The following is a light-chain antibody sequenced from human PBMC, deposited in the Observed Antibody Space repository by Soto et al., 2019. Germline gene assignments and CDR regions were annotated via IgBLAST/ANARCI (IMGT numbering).Light chain of an antibody. CDR3: QQYDRSPYT. V-gene: IGKV3-20*01. Sequence: EILMTQSPATLSVSPGERATLSCRASQRVGTTYLAWYQQKPGQAPRLLIYGASSRATGIPDRFSGSGAGTDFTLTISRLEPEDFAVYYCQQYDRSPYTFGQGTKVDIK. CDR2: GAS. J-gene: IGKJ2*01. CDR1: QRVGTTY.